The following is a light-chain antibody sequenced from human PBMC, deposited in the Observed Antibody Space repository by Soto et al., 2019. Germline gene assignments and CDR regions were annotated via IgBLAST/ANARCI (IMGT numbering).Light chain of an antibody. V-gene: IGKV3-15*01. CDR2: GTS. Sequence: EIVTAQSPGTLSVSPGERATLSCRASQSVSSKLAWYQQKPGQSPRLLIYGTSIRATGIPARFSGSGSGTEFTLTISNLQPEDFGVYYCQQYSNWPPFTFGQGTRLEVK. CDR1: QSVSSK. CDR3: QQYSNWPPFT. J-gene: IGKJ5*01.